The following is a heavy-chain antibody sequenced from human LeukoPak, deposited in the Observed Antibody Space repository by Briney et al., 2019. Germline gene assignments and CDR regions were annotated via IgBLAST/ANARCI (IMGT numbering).Heavy chain of an antibody. CDR1: GFTFSSYW. V-gene: IGHV3-74*01. CDR2: INSDGSST. CDR3: ARDAMDSSGYYLDYFDY. Sequence: PGGSLRLSCAASGFTFSSYWMHWVRQAPGKGLVWVSRINSDGSSTSYADSVKGRFTISRDNAKNTLYLQMNSLRAEDTAVYYCARDAMDSSGYYLDYFDYWGQGTLVTVFS. D-gene: IGHD3-22*01. J-gene: IGHJ4*02.